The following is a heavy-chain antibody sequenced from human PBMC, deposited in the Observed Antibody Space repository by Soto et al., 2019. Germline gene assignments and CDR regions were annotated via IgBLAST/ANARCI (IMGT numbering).Heavy chain of an antibody. V-gene: IGHV3-48*03. CDR2: ISSSGSTA. D-gene: IGHD3-10*01. CDR3: TRAAWFPYLSFY. Sequence: GGSLRLSCAASGFTFSRFELHWVRQAPGKGLEWISYISSSGSTAYYASSVEGRFTTSRDNANNSVYLQMDSLRAEDTALYYCTRAAWFPYLSFYWGQGALVTVSS. CDR1: GFTFSRFE. J-gene: IGHJ4*02.